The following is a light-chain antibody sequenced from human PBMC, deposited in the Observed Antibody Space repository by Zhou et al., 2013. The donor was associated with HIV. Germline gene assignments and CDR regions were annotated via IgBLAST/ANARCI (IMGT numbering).Light chain of an antibody. CDR3: LQAKSFPLT. V-gene: IGKV1-9*01. CDR1: QGIRSD. CDR2: AAS. Sequence: DIQLTQSPSFLSASVGDRVTITCRASQGIRSDLAWYQQKPGKAPKLLIFAASTLQSGVPSRFSGGGSGTDFTLTISNLQPEDFATYYCLQAKSFPLTLGGGPRWRSN. J-gene: IGKJ4*01.